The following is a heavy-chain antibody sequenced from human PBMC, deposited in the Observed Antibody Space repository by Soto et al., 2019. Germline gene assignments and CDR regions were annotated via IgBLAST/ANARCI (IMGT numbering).Heavy chain of an antibody. CDR2: INGDGGTT. J-gene: IGHJ4*02. V-gene: IGHV3-74*01. CDR3: ARVGGISWH. CDR1: GFTFSSYW. D-gene: IGHD6-6*01. Sequence: EVQLVESGGGLVQPGGSLRLSCAASGFTFSSYWMHWVRQAPGKGLVWVSRINGDGGTTNYADSVKGRFTISRNNAKNTLFLQMNTLRVEDAAVYYCARVGGISWHWGQGTLVTVSS.